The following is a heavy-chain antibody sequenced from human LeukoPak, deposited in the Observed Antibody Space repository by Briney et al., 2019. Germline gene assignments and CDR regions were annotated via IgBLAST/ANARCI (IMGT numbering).Heavy chain of an antibody. D-gene: IGHD6-19*01. Sequence: EASVKVSCTASGGTFSNYAISWVRQAPGQGLEWMGGFIPVYGAAKYAQNFQGRVTITTDESTSTAYMELSGLRSEDTAVYYCAREQWLGSFYYYYYGLDVWGQGTTVTVSS. J-gene: IGHJ6*02. CDR2: FIPVYGAA. CDR1: GGTFSNYA. CDR3: AREQWLGSFYYYYYGLDV. V-gene: IGHV1-69*05.